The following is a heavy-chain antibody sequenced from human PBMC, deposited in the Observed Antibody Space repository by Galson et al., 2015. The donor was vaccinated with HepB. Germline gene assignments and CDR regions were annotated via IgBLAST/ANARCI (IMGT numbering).Heavy chain of an antibody. J-gene: IGHJ4*02. CDR3: VRETQYFDWLLYASFFDF. D-gene: IGHD3-9*01. CDR2: IKQDGSEA. Sequence: SLRLSCAVSGFTLSSFWMTWVRQAPGKGLEWVANIKQDGSEANYVDSVKGRFTVSRDNSKNSLYLQMNSLRAEDTAVYYCVRETQYFDWLLYASFFDFWGQGTLVTVSS. V-gene: IGHV3-7*03. CDR1: GFTLSSFW.